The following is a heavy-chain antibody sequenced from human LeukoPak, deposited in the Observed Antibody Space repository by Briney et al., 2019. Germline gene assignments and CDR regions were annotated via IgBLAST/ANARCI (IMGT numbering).Heavy chain of an antibody. CDR3: ARRSIAARPDGYFDY. CDR2: IYYSGST. Sequence: SETLSLTCTVSGGSISSSSYYWGWIRQPPGKGLERIGSIYYSGSTYYNPSLKSRVTISVDTSKNQFSLKLSAVTAADTAVYYCARRSIAARPDGYFDYWGQGTLVTVSS. D-gene: IGHD6-6*01. J-gene: IGHJ4*02. V-gene: IGHV4-39*01. CDR1: GGSISSSSYY.